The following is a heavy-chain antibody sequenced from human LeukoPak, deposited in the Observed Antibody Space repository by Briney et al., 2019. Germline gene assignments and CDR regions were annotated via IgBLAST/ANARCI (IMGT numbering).Heavy chain of an antibody. CDR3: ARQFGPTDAFDI. CDR2: IKPRFSGT. Sequence: ASVKVSCKASGITIAGYDVHWVRQAPGQGLEWMGRIKPRFSGTNHAEKFQGRVTMTRDTSMTTAYMELSSLTSDGTAVYYCARQFGPTDAFDIWGQGTMVTVSS. CDR1: GITIAGYD. V-gene: IGHV1-2*02. D-gene: IGHD3-16*01. J-gene: IGHJ3*02.